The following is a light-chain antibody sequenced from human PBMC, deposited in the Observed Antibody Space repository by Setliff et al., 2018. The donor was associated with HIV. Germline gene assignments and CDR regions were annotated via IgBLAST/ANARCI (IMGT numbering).Light chain of an antibody. Sequence: QAVVTQEPSLTVSPGGTVTLTCGSSTGAVTSGHYPYWFQQKPGQAPRTVIYDTSNKHSWTPARFSGSLLGGKAALTLSGAQPEDEAAYYCFLSYSGARRVFGGGTKSPS. CDR3: FLSYSGARRV. CDR1: TGAVTSGHY. CDR2: DTS. V-gene: IGLV7-46*01. J-gene: IGLJ3*02.